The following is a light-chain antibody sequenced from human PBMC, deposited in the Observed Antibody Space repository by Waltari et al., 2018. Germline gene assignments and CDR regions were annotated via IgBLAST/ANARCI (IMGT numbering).Light chain of an antibody. CDR2: TNP. J-gene: IGLJ3*02. CDR1: TCNIRAGND. V-gene: IGLV1-40*01. Sequence: QSLLTQPPSVSGAPGPRVHTPCTGITCNIRAGNDVPEYQQHPGAAPKLLIYTNPNRPSGVPYRFSASKSDTSASLASTGLQAEDEADYYCHSYDFSLRGSVFGGGTKLTVL. CDR3: HSYDFSLRGSV.